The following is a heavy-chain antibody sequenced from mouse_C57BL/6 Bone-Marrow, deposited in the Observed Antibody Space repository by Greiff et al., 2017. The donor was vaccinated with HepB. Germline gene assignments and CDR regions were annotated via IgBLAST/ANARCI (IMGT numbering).Heavy chain of an antibody. CDR1: GYTFTDHT. Sequence: VQGVESDAELVKPGASVKISCKVSGYTFTDHTIHWMKQRPEQGLEWIGYIYPRDGSTKYNEKFKGKATLTADKSSSTAYMPLNSLTSEDSAVYFCARRVDYYAVDYWGQGTSVTVTA. CDR2: IYPRDGST. CDR3: ARRVDYYAVDY. D-gene: IGHD1-1*01. J-gene: IGHJ4*01. V-gene: IGHV1-78*01.